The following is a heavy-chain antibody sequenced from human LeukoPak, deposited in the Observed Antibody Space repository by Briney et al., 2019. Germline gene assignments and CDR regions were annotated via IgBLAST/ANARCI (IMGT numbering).Heavy chain of an antibody. CDR3: AGNYGPYYFDY. D-gene: IGHD3-10*01. CDR1: GFTFSNYG. V-gene: IGHV3-33*01. CDR2: IWYDGSNK. J-gene: IGHJ4*02. Sequence: GGSLRLSCAASGFTFSNYGMHWVRQAPGKGLESLAVIWYDGSNKYYADSVKGRFTISRDNSKNTLYLQMNSLRAEDTAVYYCAGNYGPYYFDYWGQGTLVTVSS.